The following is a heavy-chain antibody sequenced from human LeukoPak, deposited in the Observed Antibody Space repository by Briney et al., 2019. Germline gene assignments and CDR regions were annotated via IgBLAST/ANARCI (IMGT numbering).Heavy chain of an antibody. J-gene: IGHJ4*02. Sequence: PSETLSLTCAVSAASISDYYWSWIRQAPGKGLEWIGYISTSGSTNYNPSLKSRVSISLDTSKNRFSLNLNFVTAADTAVYYCASHPSGYRYTFDYWGQGALVTVSS. CDR1: AASISDYY. D-gene: IGHD3-22*01. V-gene: IGHV4-4*09. CDR2: ISTSGST. CDR3: ASHPSGYRYTFDY.